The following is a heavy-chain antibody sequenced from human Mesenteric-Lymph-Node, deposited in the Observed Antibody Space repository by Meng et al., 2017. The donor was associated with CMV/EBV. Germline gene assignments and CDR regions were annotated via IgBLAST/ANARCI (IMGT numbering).Heavy chain of an antibody. CDR1: GVSVTSGAYH. J-gene: IGHJ4*02. D-gene: IGHD2/OR15-2a*01. V-gene: IGHV4-61*08. Sequence: QVQGSGPGSVNPSGPLSPTSIVPGVSVTSGAYHWSWIRQSPGKGLEWIGYIYGTGITIYNPSLKSRVTILLETSKNQFSLKLNSVTTADTAVYYCAKSRSSTPGIVDDWGQGTLVTVSS. CDR3: AKSRSSTPGIVDD. CDR2: IYGTGIT.